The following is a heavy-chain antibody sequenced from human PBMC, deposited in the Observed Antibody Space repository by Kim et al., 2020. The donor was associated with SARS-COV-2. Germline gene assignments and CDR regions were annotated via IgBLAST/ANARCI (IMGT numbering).Heavy chain of an antibody. J-gene: IGHJ4*02. Sequence: GGSPRLSCAASGFTFSSYSMNWVRQAPGKGLEWVSYISSSSTIYYADSVKGRFTISRDNAKNSLYLQMNSLRDEDTAVYYCARVGIAVAGFDYWCQGTLV. D-gene: IGHD6-19*01. CDR3: ARVGIAVAGFDY. CDR2: ISSSSTI. V-gene: IGHV3-48*02. CDR1: GFTFSSYS.